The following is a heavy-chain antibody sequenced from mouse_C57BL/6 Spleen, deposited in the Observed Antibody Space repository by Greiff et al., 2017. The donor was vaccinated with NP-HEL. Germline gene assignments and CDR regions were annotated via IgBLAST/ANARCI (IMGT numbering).Heavy chain of an antibody. CDR3: ARSSIYYGLFDY. CDR1: GYTFTTYP. V-gene: IGHV1-47*01. CDR2: FHPYNDDT. D-gene: IGHD2-1*01. J-gene: IGHJ2*01. Sequence: VKLMESGAELVKPGASVKMSCKASGYTFTTYPIEWMKQNHGKSLEWIGNFHPYNDDTKYNEKFKGKATLTVEKSSSTVYLELSRLTSDDSAVYYCARSSIYYGLFDYWGQGTTLTVSS.